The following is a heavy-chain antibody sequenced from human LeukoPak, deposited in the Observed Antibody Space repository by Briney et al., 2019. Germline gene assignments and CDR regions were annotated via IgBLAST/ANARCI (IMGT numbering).Heavy chain of an antibody. Sequence: GGSLRLSCAASGFTFSSYGMHWVRQSPGKGLEWVAFTRYDGSNKYYADSVKGRFTISRDNSKNMLYLQMNSLRAEDTAVYYCAKDPQKWESYFDYWGQGTLVTVSS. CDR1: GFTFSSYG. D-gene: IGHD1-26*01. CDR3: AKDPQKWESYFDY. J-gene: IGHJ4*02. CDR2: TRYDGSNK. V-gene: IGHV3-30*02.